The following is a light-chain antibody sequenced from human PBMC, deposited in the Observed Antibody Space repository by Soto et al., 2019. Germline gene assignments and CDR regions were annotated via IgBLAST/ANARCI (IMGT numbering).Light chain of an antibody. CDR3: QQYNSYSPT. Sequence: DSQMSQTPSTRSVSIGDKVTITCRASQSISVWLAWYQQKAGKAPNLLIYKASRLESGVPSRFSGSGSETEFTLTISGLQPGDSATYYCQQYNSYSPTFGQGTKVDIK. J-gene: IGKJ1*01. CDR2: KAS. V-gene: IGKV1-5*03. CDR1: QSISVW.